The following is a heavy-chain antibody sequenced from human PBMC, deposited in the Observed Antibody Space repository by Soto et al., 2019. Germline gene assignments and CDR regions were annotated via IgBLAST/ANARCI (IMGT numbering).Heavy chain of an antibody. V-gene: IGHV4-39*01. CDR1: GGSISSSSYY. D-gene: IGHD6-6*01. Sequence: QLQLQESGPGLVKPSETLSLTCTVSGGSISSSSYYWGWIRQPPGKGLEWIGSIYYSGSTYYNPSLKSRGTISLDTFKDQFSLKRSSVTAADTAVYYCARHQARGSSSPHFDYWGQGTLVTVSS. J-gene: IGHJ4*02. CDR2: IYYSGST. CDR3: ARHQARGSSSPHFDY.